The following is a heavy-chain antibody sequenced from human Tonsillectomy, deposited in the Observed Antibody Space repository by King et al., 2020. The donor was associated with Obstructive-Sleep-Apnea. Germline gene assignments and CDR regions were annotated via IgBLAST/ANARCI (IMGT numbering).Heavy chain of an antibody. Sequence: QLQESGPGLVKPSETLSLTCTVSGGSISSSSYYWGWIRQPPGKGLECSGSIYYIGSTYYNPSLKSRVTISVDTSKNQFSLKLSSVTAADTAVYYCAREDFSSGWYDFMDYWGQGTLVTVSS. CDR2: IYYIGST. J-gene: IGHJ4*02. D-gene: IGHD6-19*01. V-gene: IGHV4-39*07. CDR3: AREDFSSGWYDFMDY. CDR1: GGSISSSSYY.